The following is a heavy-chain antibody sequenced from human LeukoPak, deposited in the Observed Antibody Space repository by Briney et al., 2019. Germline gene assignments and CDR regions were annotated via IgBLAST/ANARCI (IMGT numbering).Heavy chain of an antibody. CDR2: IYSGGTI. J-gene: IGHJ4*02. Sequence: GGSLRLSCAASGFTVSSNHNHMSWVRQAPGKGLEWVSVIYSGGTIFYADSVKGRFTISRDYSKNTVYLEMNSLRAEDTAVYYCARDGENHYYDYWGQGTLVTVST. CDR3: ARDGENHYYDY. D-gene: IGHD7-27*01. CDR1: GFTVSSNH. V-gene: IGHV3-66*01.